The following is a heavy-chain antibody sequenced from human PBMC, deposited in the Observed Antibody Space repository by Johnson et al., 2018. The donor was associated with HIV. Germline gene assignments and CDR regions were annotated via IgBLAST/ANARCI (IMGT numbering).Heavy chain of an antibody. CDR1: GFTVSSNY. Sequence: VQLVESGGGVVQPGRSLRLSCAASGFTVSSNYMSWVRQAPGKGLEWVSVIYSGGSTYYADSVRGRFTISRDNSKNTLYLQMNSLRAEDTAVYYCARATRCSSSGPHDAFDIWGQGTMVTVSS. V-gene: IGHV3-66*02. CDR3: ARATRCSSSGPHDAFDI. J-gene: IGHJ3*02. D-gene: IGHD6-6*01. CDR2: IYSGGST.